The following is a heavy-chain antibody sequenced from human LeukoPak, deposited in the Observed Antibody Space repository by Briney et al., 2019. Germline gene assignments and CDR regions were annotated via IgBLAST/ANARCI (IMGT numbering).Heavy chain of an antibody. V-gene: IGHV3-30*02. CDR3: ATPGDP. CDR1: GFTFSSYG. J-gene: IGHJ5*02. Sequence: GGSLRLSCAASGFTFSSYGMHWVRQAPGKGLEWVAFIQYDGSNKYYADSVKGRFTISRDNSKNTLYLQMNSLRAEDTAVYYCATPGDPWGQGTLVTVSS. CDR2: IQYDGSNK. D-gene: IGHD7-27*01.